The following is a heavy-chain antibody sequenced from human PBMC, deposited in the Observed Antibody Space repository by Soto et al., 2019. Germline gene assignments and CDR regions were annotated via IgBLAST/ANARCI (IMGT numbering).Heavy chain of an antibody. J-gene: IGHJ5*02. V-gene: IGHV1-58*01. CDR1: GFTFTSSA. D-gene: IGHD2-15*01. CDR3: ARGGVYCSGGSCWERFDP. Sequence: SVKVSCKASGFTFTSSAVQWVRQARGQRLEWIGWIVVGSGNTNYAQKFQERVTITRDMSTSTAYMELSSLRSEDTAVYYCARGGVYCSGGSCWERFDPWGQGTLVTVSS. CDR2: IVVGSGNT.